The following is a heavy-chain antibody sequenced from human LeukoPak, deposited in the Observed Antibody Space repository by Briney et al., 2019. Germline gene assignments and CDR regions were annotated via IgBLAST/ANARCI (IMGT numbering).Heavy chain of an antibody. CDR1: GGSISSGSYY. CDR2: IYTSGST. V-gene: IGHV4-61*02. CDR3: ARDRSIWFGESYYYYYYMDV. Sequence: SETLSLTCTVSGGSISSGSYYWSWIRQPPGKGLEWIGRIYTSGSTNYNPSLKSRVTISVDTSKYQFSLKLSSVTAADTAVYYCARDRSIWFGESYYYYYYMDVWGKGTTVTVSS. J-gene: IGHJ6*03. D-gene: IGHD3-10*01.